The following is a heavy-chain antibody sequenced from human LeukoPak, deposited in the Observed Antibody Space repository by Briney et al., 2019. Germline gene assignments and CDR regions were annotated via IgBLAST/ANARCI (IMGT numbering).Heavy chain of an antibody. D-gene: IGHD6-13*01. V-gene: IGHV3-11*04. Sequence: GGSLRLSCSASGFTFSDYYMSWIRQAPGKGLVWVSYISSSGSTIYYADSVKGRFTISRDNAKNSLYLQMNSLRAEDTAVYYCATRIAAAGGAFDIWGQGTMVTVSS. CDR1: GFTFSDYY. J-gene: IGHJ3*02. CDR3: ATRIAAAGGAFDI. CDR2: ISSSGSTI.